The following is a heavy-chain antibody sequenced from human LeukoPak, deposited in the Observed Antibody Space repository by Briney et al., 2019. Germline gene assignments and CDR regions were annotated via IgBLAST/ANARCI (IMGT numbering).Heavy chain of an antibody. CDR3: ARQRELLFSVRYFDY. D-gene: IGHD1-26*01. Sequence: PGGSLRLSCAASGFTFSSYEMNWVRQAPGKGVEWVSYISSSGSTIYYADSVKGRFTISRDNAKNSLYLQMNSLRAEDTAVYYCARQRELLFSVRYFDYWGQGTLVTVSS. J-gene: IGHJ4*02. V-gene: IGHV3-48*03. CDR2: ISSSGSTI. CDR1: GFTFSSYE.